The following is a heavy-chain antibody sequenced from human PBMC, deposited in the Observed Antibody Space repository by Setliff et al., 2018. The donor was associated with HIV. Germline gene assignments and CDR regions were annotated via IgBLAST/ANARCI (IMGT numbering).Heavy chain of an antibody. CDR1: GGSISSGTYY. V-gene: IGHV4-61*02. J-gene: IGHJ4*02. D-gene: IGHD1-26*01. Sequence: SETLSLTCTVSGGSISSGTYYWSWIRQPAGKGLEWIGRIYTSGSTNYNPSLKSRVTISMDTSTNRFSLSLNSVTAADAAVYYCARRGVGTTRRYLNYWGQGTLVTVSS. CDR2: IYTSGST. CDR3: ARRGVGTTRRYLNY.